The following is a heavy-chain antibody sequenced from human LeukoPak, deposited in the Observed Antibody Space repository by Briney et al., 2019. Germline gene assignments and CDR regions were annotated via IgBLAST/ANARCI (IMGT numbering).Heavy chain of an antibody. D-gene: IGHD3-3*01. CDR3: SRQQLHRAETIFGVVIIPSDFDY. Sequence: SETLSLTCSVSGDSINSSNYFWGWIRQPPGKGLEWIGSIFYSGSTYYNPTLESRVTISVDTSKNQFSLKLSSLTAADTALYYCSRQQLHRAETIFGVVIIPSDFDYWGQGTLVTVSS. CDR1: GDSINSSNYF. J-gene: IGHJ4*02. CDR2: IFYSGST. V-gene: IGHV4-39*01.